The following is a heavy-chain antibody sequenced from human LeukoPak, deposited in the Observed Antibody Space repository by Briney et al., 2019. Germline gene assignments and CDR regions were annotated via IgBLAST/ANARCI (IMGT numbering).Heavy chain of an antibody. CDR1: GFTFSSYG. V-gene: IGHV3-30*02. CDR3: AKDSSATMIVDNPDY. Sequence: GGSLRLSCAASGFTFSSYGMHWVRQAPGKGLEWVAFIRYDGSNKYYADSVKGRFTISRDNSKNTLYLQMNSLRAEDTAVYYCAKDSSATMIVDNPDYWGQGTLVTVSS. J-gene: IGHJ4*02. CDR2: IRYDGSNK. D-gene: IGHD3-22*01.